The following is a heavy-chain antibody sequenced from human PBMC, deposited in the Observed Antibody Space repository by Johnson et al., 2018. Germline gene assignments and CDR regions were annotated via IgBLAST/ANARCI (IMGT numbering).Heavy chain of an antibody. CDR1: GFTFSDYY. D-gene: IGHD3-22*01. CDR3: ARALARYYYDSSGFDI. CDR2: ISSSSSYI. Sequence: VQLVESGGGLVKPGGSLRLSCAASGFTFSDYYMSWIRQAPGKGLEWVSYISSSSSYIYNADSMKGRFTISRDNAKNSLYLQMNSLRAEDTAVYYWARALARYYYDSSGFDIWGQGTMVTVSS. V-gene: IGHV3-11*06. J-gene: IGHJ3*02.